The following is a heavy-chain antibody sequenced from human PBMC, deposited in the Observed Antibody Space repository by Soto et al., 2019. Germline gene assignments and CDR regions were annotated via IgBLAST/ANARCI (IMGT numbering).Heavy chain of an antibody. D-gene: IGHD3-10*01. V-gene: IGHV3-23*01. CDR1: GFTFSSYA. J-gene: IGHJ4*02. Sequence: EVQLLESGGGLVQPGGSLRLSCAASGFTFSSYAMSWVRQAPGKGLEWVSIISGSGGSTFYADSGKGRFTISRDNSKNTLYLQMNSLTAEDTAVYYCAKHFVNGEVDYWGQGTLVTVSS. CDR3: AKHFVNGEVDY. CDR2: ISGSGGST.